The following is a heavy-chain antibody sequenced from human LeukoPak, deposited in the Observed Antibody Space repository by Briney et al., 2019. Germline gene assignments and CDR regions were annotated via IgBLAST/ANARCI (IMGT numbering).Heavy chain of an antibody. CDR3: AKPSNSFRRGWDY. CDR1: GFTFSSYA. Sequence: PGRSLRLSCAASGFTFSSYAMHWVRQAPGKGLEWVAVISYDGSNKYYADSVKGRFTISRDNSKNTLYLQMNSLRAEDTAVYYCAKPSNSFRRGWDYWGQGTLVTVSS. D-gene: IGHD2-15*01. V-gene: IGHV3-30-3*02. CDR2: ISYDGSNK. J-gene: IGHJ4*02.